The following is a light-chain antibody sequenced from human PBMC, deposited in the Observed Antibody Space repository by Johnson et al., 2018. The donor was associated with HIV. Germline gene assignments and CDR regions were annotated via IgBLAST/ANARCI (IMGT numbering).Light chain of an antibody. Sequence: QSVLTQPPSVSAAPGQKVTISCSGSSSNIGNNYVSWYQHLPGTAPKLLIYENNKRRSGIPDRFSGAKSGTSATLAITGLQTGDEADYYCGTWDSSLSAYVFGTGTRVTVL. CDR1: SSNIGNNY. CDR2: ENN. CDR3: GTWDSSLSAYV. V-gene: IGLV1-51*02. J-gene: IGLJ1*01.